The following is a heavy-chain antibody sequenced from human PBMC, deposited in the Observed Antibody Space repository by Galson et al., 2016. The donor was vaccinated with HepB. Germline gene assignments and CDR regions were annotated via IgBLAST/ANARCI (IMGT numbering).Heavy chain of an antibody. CDR3: GTSTGTTEY. D-gene: IGHD1-7*01. J-gene: IGHJ4*02. Sequence: ETLSLTCTVSGGSIRDDDVYWGWIRQSPGKGLDYIGNIYSGGSTSFNPSLESRVTMSVDTSKNQVSLRLTSVTAADTAVYYCGTSTGTTEYWGQGTLVTVSS. V-gene: IGHV4-39*01. CDR2: IYSGGST. CDR1: GGSIRDDDVY.